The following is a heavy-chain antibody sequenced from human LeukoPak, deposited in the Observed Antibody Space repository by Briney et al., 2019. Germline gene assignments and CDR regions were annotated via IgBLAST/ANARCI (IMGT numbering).Heavy chain of an antibody. V-gene: IGHV5-51*01. CDR3: ARGGGYNYGTFDY. Sequence: GESLKISGKGSGYSFTNYWIGWVRQMPGKGLDWMGFIYPGDADPRYNTSLQGEVPISADNSITTAYLQWSALKASEPAKNSGARGGGYNYGTFDYWGQGTLVT. D-gene: IGHD5-18*01. CDR2: IYPGDADP. CDR1: GYSFTNYW. J-gene: IGHJ4*02.